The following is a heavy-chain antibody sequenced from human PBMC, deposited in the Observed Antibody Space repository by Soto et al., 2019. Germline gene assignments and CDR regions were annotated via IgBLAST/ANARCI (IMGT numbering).Heavy chain of an antibody. CDR3: ASVNRSYHFDY. D-gene: IGHD1-26*01. Sequence: QVQLQQWGAGLLKPSETLSLTCAVYGGSFSGYYWSWIRQPPGKGLEWIGEINHSGSTNYNPSLKSRVTISVDTSKNQSSLKLSSVTAADTAVYYCASVNRSYHFDYWGQGTLVTVSS. CDR2: INHSGST. J-gene: IGHJ4*02. CDR1: GGSFSGYY. V-gene: IGHV4-34*01.